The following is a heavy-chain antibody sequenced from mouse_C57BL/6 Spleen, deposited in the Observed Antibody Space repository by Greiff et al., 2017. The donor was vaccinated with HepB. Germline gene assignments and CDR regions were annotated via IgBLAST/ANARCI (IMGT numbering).Heavy chain of an antibody. CDR2: IHPNSGST. Sequence: QVQLQQPGAELVKPGASVKLSCKASGYTFTSYWMHWVKQRPGQGLEWIGMIHPNSGSTNYNEKFKSKATMTVDKYSSTAYMQISSLTSEDSAVYYCARGGSSSFAYWGQGTLVTVSA. V-gene: IGHV1-64*01. CDR3: ARGGSSSFAY. D-gene: IGHD1-1*01. J-gene: IGHJ3*01. CDR1: GYTFTSYW.